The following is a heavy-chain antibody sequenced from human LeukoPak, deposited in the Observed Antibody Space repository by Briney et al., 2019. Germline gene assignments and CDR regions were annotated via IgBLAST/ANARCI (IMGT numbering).Heavy chain of an antibody. D-gene: IGHD3-10*01. J-gene: IGHJ4*02. V-gene: IGHV4-39*07. CDR3: ARAPIGVLVVRGVIPPYFDY. CDR1: GFSLSTRGV. CDR2: IYHSGST. Sequence: SGPTLVNPTQTLTLTCTFSGFSLSTRGVGVGWIRQPPGKGLEWIGSIYHSGSTYYNPSLKSRVTISVDTSKNQFSLKLSSVTAADTAVYYCARAPIGVLVVRGVIPPYFDYWGQGTLVTVSS.